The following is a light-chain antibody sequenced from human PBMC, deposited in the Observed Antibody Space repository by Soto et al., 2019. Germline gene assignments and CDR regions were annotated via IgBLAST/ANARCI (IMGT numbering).Light chain of an antibody. CDR2: GAA. CDR1: HNVRNN. Sequence: IVMTQSPASLSVSPGERATLSCRASHNVRNNLAWYQQKPGQAPRLLIFGAATRATGTPARFSGSGSGIEFTLTISSLQSEDFAVYYCQHYNEWPPWTFGQGTK. J-gene: IGKJ1*01. V-gene: IGKV3-15*01. CDR3: QHYNEWPPWT.